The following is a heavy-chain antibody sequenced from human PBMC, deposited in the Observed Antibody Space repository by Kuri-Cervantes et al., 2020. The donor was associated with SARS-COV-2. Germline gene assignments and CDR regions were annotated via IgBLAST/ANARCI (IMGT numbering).Heavy chain of an antibody. CDR3: ARERLFTMIVVVTTSPPYY. V-gene: IGHV3-30*04. CDR2: ISYDGSNK. CDR1: GFIFSSYA. Sequence: GGSLRLSCAASGFIFSSYAMHWVRQAPGKGLEWVAVISYDGSNKYYADSVKGRFTISRDNSKNTLYLQMNSLRAEDTAVYYCARERLFTMIVVVTTSPPYYWGQGTLVTVSS. J-gene: IGHJ4*02. D-gene: IGHD3-22*01.